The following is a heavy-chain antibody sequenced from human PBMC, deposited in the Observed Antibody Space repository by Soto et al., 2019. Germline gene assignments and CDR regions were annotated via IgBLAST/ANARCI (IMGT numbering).Heavy chain of an antibody. V-gene: IGHV3-33*01. D-gene: IGHD6-19*01. Sequence: GGSLRLSCAASGFTFSSYGMHWVRQAPGKGLEWVAVIWYDGSNKYYADSVKGRFTISRDNSKNTLYLQMNSLRAEDTAVYYCARDSSGWYGGFDYWGQGTLVTVSS. CDR1: GFTFSSYG. CDR2: IWYDGSNK. CDR3: ARDSSGWYGGFDY. J-gene: IGHJ4*02.